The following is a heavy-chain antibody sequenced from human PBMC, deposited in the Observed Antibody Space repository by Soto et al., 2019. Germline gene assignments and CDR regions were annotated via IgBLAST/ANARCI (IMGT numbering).Heavy chain of an antibody. J-gene: IGHJ6*02. CDR3: ARRVAVNSVPDISYYYYGPDV. D-gene: IGHD2-21*01. Sequence: SSVKVSCKAFGGTFSSYAICWVRQAPGQGPDWMGGIIPMFGSTNYAQKFQGRVTITADESTSTAFMELSGLKSEDTAVYYCARRVAVNSVPDISYYYYGPDVWGQGTTVTVSS. CDR1: GGTFSSYA. V-gene: IGHV1-69*13. CDR2: IIPMFGST.